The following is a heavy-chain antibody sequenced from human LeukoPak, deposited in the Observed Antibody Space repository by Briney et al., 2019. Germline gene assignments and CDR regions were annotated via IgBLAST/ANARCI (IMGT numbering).Heavy chain of an antibody. CDR2: IIPIFGTA. J-gene: IGHJ4*02. CDR3: ASYGEGIYFDY. D-gene: IGHD4-17*01. CDR1: GGTFSSYA. V-gene: IGHV1-69*05. Sequence: SVKVSCKASGGTFSSYAISWVRQAPGQGLEWMGRIIPIFGTANYAQKSQGRVTITTDESTSTAYMELSSLRSEDTAVYYCASYGEGIYFDYWGQGTLVTVSS.